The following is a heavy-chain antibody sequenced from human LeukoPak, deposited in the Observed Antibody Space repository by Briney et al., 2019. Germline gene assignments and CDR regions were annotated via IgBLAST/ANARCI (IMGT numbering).Heavy chain of an antibody. Sequence: HPGGSLRLSCAASGFSVSANYMSWVRQAPGKGLDWVSVMYSGGSSYYADSVKGRFTISRDNSKNTLYLQMNSLRADDSAVYYCASSNGADFDYWGQGTLVTVSS. CDR3: ASSNGADFDY. D-gene: IGHD2-8*01. CDR1: GFSVSANY. V-gene: IGHV3-53*01. J-gene: IGHJ4*02. CDR2: MYSGGSS.